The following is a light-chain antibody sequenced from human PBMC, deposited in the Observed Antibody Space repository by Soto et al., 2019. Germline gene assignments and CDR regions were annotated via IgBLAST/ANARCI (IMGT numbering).Light chain of an antibody. CDR3: QQYNSYSPRT. CDR2: KAS. CDR1: QSISSW. J-gene: IGKJ1*01. V-gene: IGKV1-5*03. Sequence: DVQITQSPSTLSASIGDRVTITCRASQSISSWVAWYQQKPGKAPKLLIYKASSLESGVPSRFSGSGSGTEFTLTISSLQPDDFATYYCQQYNSYSPRTFGQGTKVDI.